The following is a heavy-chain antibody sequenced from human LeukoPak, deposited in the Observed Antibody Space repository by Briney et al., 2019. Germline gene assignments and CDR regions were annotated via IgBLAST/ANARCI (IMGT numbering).Heavy chain of an antibody. Sequence: PSETLSLTCTVSGGSISSYYWSWIRQPPGKGLEWIGYIYYSGTTDYNPSLKSRVTMSVDTSNNQFSLKVSSVTAADTAVYYCARSSGTYRSFDYWGQGTLVTVSS. CDR2: IYYSGTT. V-gene: IGHV4-59*01. CDR1: GGSISSYY. J-gene: IGHJ4*02. D-gene: IGHD1-26*01. CDR3: ARSSGTYRSFDY.